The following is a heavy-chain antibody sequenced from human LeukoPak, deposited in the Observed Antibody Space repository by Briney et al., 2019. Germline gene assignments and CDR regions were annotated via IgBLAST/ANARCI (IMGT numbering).Heavy chain of an antibody. CDR2: INHSGST. J-gene: IGHJ4*02. Sequence: PSETLSLTCTVSGDSITSSAFYWGWIRQAPGKGLEWIGEINHSGSTNYNPSLKSRVTISVDTSKNQFSLKLSSVTAADTAVYYCARRRGGWYFDYWGQGTLVTVSS. CDR1: GDSITSSAFY. V-gene: IGHV4-39*07. CDR3: ARRRGGWYFDY. D-gene: IGHD2-15*01.